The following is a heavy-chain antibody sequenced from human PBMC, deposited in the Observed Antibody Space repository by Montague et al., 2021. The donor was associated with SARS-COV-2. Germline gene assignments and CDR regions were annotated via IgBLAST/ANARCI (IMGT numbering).Heavy chain of an antibody. CDR1: GFNFRSYC. CDR3: AREEK. Sequence: SLRLSCAAFGFNFRSYCMSWVRQAPGKGLEWVANIKDDGSQKYYMDSVKGRFTISRDNSKNSLYLQMNSLTDEDTAVYYCAREEKWGQGTRVTVSS. CDR2: IKDDGSQK. J-gene: IGHJ6*02. V-gene: IGHV3-7*01.